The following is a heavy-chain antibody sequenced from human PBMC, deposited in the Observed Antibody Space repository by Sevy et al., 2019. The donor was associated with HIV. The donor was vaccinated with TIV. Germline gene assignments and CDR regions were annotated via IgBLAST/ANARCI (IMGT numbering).Heavy chain of an antibody. CDR1: GFTVSGNY. V-gene: IGHV3-66*01. Sequence: GGSLRLSCAASGFTVSGNYMSWVRHAPGKGLEWVSGIFSGGNTHFADSVKGRFTISRDNSKNTLSLQMNSLSAEDTAVYYCARAVEDYSDSSAWDWYFDLWGRGTLVTVSS. D-gene: IGHD3-22*01. CDR3: ARAVEDYSDSSAWDWYFDL. J-gene: IGHJ2*01. CDR2: IFSGGNT.